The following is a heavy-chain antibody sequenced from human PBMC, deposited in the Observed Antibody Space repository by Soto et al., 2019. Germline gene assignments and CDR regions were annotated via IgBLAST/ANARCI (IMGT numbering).Heavy chain of an antibody. J-gene: IGHJ6*02. CDR2: ISDGGGNS. CDR1: GFTFNNYA. CDR3: TKDPRGRIFGTMDV. Sequence: EVQLLESGGDLVQPGGSLRLSCAASGFTFNNYAMTWVRQAPGKGLEWVSSISDGGGNSYYADSVKGRFTISRDNSKNMLYLQMNSLRVDDTAVYYCTKDPRGRIFGTMDVWGQGTTVTVSS. D-gene: IGHD3-3*01. V-gene: IGHV3-23*01.